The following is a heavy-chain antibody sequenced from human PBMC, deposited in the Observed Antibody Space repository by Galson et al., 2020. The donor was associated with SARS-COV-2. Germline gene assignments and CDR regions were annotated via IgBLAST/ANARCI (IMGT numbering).Heavy chain of an antibody. J-gene: IGHJ5*02. D-gene: IGHD6-6*01. Sequence: GGSLRLSCAASGLSFIDYAMTWVRQSPGKGLAWVSTITGGGGREYYTDSVKGRFTIYRDNSKNTLYLQMNSLRAEDTALYYCAKAYTTSSALEWFAPWGQGTLVTLSS. CDR3: AKAYTTSSALEWFAP. CDR1: GLSFIDYA. CDR2: ITGGGGRE. V-gene: IGHV3-23*01.